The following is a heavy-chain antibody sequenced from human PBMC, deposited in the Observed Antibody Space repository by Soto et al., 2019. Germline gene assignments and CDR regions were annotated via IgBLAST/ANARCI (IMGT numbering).Heavy chain of an antibody. J-gene: IGHJ4*02. CDR2: IKSKTDGGTT. CDR3: TTDSHDSSGYSFDY. D-gene: IGHD3-22*01. V-gene: IGHV3-15*01. CDR1: GFTFSNAW. Sequence: PGGSLRLSCAASGFTFSNAWMSWVRQAPGKGLEWVGRIKSKTDGGTTDYAAPVKGRFTISRDDSKNTLYLQMNSLNTEDTAVYYWTTDSHDSSGYSFDYWGQGTLVTVSS.